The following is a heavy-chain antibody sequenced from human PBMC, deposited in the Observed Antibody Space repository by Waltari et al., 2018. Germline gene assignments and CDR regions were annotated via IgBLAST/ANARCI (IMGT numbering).Heavy chain of an antibody. CDR3: ARASPLSDH. Sequence: VQPGRSLRLSCAASGFTFSSYGIHWVRQAPGKGLEWVAVIWYDGSNKYYADSVKGRFTISRDNSKNTLYLQMNSLRAEDTAVYYCARASPLSDHWGQGTLVTVSS. V-gene: IGHV3-33*01. CDR1: GFTFSSYG. J-gene: IGHJ4*02. CDR2: IWYDGSNK.